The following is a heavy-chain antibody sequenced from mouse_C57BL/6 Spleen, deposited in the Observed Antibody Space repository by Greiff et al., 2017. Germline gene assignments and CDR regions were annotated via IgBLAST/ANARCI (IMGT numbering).Heavy chain of an antibody. D-gene: IGHD2-5*01. CDR1: GFTFSSYA. CDR2: ISDGGSYT. J-gene: IGHJ2*01. V-gene: IGHV5-4*01. Sequence: DVHLVESGGGLVKPGGSLKLSCAASGFTFSSYAMSWVRQTPEKRLEWVATISDGGSYTYYPDDVKGRFTISRDNAKNNLYLQMSHLKSEDTAMYYCARAAYYSNYHYFDYWGQGTTLTVSS. CDR3: ARAAYYSNYHYFDY.